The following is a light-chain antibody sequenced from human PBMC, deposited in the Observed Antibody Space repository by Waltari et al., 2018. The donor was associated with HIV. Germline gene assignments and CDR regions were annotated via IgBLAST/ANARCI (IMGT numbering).Light chain of an antibody. V-gene: IGLV2-14*01. J-gene: IGLJ2*01. CDR2: YVS. CDR3: SSYTSSSTVV. CDR1: SSDVGGYNY. Sequence: QSALTQPASVSGSPGQSITISCTGTSSDVGGYNYVSWYQQHPGKSPKLMIYYVSNRRSGVSNRFSGSKSGNTASLPISGVQAEDEADYYCSSYTSSSTVVFGGGTKLTVL.